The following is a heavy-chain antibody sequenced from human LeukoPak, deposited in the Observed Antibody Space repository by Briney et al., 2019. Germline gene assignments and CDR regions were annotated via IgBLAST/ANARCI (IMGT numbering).Heavy chain of an antibody. CDR2: IHYTGST. V-gene: IGHV4-61*05. J-gene: IGHJ5*02. CDR3: ARGGYYGSGNDFRFDP. Sequence: SETLSLTCTVSGGSISSSSYYWGWIRQPPGTGLECIGYIHYTGSTNYNPSLKSRVTISVETSKNQFSLKLKSVTAADTAVYYCARGGYYGSGNDFRFDPWGQGTLVTVSS. CDR1: GGSISSSSYY. D-gene: IGHD3-10*01.